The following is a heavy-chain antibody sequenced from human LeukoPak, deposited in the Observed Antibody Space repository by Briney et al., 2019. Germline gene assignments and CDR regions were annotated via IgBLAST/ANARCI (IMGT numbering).Heavy chain of an antibody. CDR1: GFTFSSYA. J-gene: IGHJ4*02. D-gene: IGHD6-19*01. CDR2: ISYDGSNK. V-gene: IGHV3-30-3*01. CDR3: ARDGEQWLVRFSYFDY. Sequence: PGGSLRLSCAASGFTFSSYAMHWVRQAPGKGLEWVAVISYDGSNKYYADSVKGRFTISRDNSKNTLYLQMNSLRAEDTAVYYCARDGEQWLVRFSYFDYWGQGTLVTVSA.